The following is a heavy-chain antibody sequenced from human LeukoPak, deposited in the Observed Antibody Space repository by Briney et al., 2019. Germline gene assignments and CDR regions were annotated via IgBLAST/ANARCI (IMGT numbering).Heavy chain of an antibody. Sequence: GGSLRLSCAASGFTFSSYGMHWVRQAPGKGLEWVAVISYDGSNKYYADSVKGRFTISRDNSKNTLYLQMNSLRAEDTAVYYCAKGSSGWYGGSYFDYWGQGTLVTVSS. D-gene: IGHD6-13*01. V-gene: IGHV3-30*18. CDR1: GFTFSSYG. CDR3: AKGSSGWYGGSYFDY. J-gene: IGHJ4*02. CDR2: ISYDGSNK.